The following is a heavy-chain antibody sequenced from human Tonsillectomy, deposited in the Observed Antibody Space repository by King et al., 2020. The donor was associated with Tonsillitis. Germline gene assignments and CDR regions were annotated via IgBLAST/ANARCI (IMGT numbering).Heavy chain of an antibody. Sequence: VQLVESGGGLVQSGGSLRLSCAASGFTFSNYAMSWVHQAPGKGLDWVSAISDSGGSTYYADSVKGRFTISRDNSKNTLFLQMNSLRAEDTAVYYCAKNIIVRGKGGAFDIWGQGTMVTVSS. D-gene: IGHD1-26*01. J-gene: IGHJ3*02. CDR3: AKNIIVRGKGGAFDI. V-gene: IGHV3-23*04. CDR1: GFTFSNYA. CDR2: ISDSGGST.